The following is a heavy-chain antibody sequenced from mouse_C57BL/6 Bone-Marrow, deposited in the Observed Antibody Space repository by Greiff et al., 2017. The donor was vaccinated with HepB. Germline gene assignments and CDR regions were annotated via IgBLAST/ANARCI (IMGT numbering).Heavy chain of an antibody. J-gene: IGHJ3*01. CDR2: IWSGAST. CDR3: ARNWGLRREAWFAY. D-gene: IGHD2-2*01. Sequence: QVQLQQSGPGLVQPSQSLSITCTVSGFSLTSYGVHWVRQSPGKGLEWLGVIWSGASTDYNAAFISRLSISKDNSKSQVFFKMNSLQADDTAIYYCARNWGLRREAWFAYWGQGTLVTVSA. CDR1: GFSLTSYG. V-gene: IGHV2-2*01.